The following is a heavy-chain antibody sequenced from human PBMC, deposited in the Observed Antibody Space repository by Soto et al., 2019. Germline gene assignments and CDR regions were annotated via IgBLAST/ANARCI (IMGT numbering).Heavy chain of an antibody. D-gene: IGHD1-26*01. J-gene: IGHJ6*02. CDR2: IYYRGST. Sequence: SETLSLTCTVSGGSISSHYWGWVRRAPGKGLEWIGHIYYRGSTNYNPSLRSRSTISVDTSKNQFSLKLNSVTTADAAVYYCARDGREASGMDVWGQGTKVTVSS. CDR3: ARDGREASGMDV. CDR1: GGSISSHY. V-gene: IGHV4-59*11.